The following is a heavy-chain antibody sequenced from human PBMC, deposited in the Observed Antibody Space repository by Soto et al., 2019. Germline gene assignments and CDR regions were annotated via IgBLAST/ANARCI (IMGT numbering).Heavy chain of an antibody. J-gene: IGHJ6*02. CDR3: ACRPYGSSYYYFYGMDV. CDR1: GYSFTSYW. D-gene: IGHD3-10*01. Sequence: PGEALKISCKGSGYSFTSYWISWVRQLPGKGLEWMGRIDHSDSYTNYNPSFQSHVTISADKSISTAYLQWSSLKASDPVMYYCACRPYGSSYYYFYGMDVWGQVITVTVSS. V-gene: IGHV5-10-1*01. CDR2: IDHSDSYT.